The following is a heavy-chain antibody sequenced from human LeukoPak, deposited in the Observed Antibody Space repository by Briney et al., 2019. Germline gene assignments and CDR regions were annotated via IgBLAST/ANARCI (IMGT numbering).Heavy chain of an antibody. CDR3: ARSITIFGVVIYNWFDP. Sequence: MSSETLSLTCSVSGYSISSGFYWDWIRQPPGKGLEWIGTMYYSGSTYYNPSLKSRVTISIDTSKNQFSLKLSSVTAADTAVYYCARSITIFGVVIYNWFDPWGQGTLVTVSS. CDR2: MYYSGST. J-gene: IGHJ5*02. D-gene: IGHD3-3*01. CDR1: GYSISSGFY. V-gene: IGHV4-38-2*02.